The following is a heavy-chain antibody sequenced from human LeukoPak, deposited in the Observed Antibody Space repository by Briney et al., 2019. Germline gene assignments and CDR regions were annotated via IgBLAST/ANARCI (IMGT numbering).Heavy chain of an antibody. CDR1: GGSISSYY. D-gene: IGHD2-21*01. CDR3: ARDGGAHSYYYYGMDV. CDR2: IYTSGST. V-gene: IGHV4-4*07. J-gene: IGHJ6*02. Sequence: SETMSLTCTVYGGSISSYYWSWIRQPAGKGLEWIGCIYTSGSTNYNPSLKSRVTMSVDTSKNQFSLKPSSVTAADTAVYYCARDGGAHSYYYYGMDVWGQGTTVTVSS.